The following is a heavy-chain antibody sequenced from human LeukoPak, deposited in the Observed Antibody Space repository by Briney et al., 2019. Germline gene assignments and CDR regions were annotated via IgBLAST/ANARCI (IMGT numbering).Heavy chain of an antibody. Sequence: GGSLRLSCAASGFTFTNDFMTWVRQAPGKGLEWVSAISGSGGSTYYADSVKGRFTISRDNSKNTLYLQMNSLRAEDTAVYYCAKDFFLASPFYDSSDQGSDAFDIWGQGTMVTVSS. V-gene: IGHV3-23*01. CDR3: AKDFFLASPFYDSSDQGSDAFDI. D-gene: IGHD3-22*01. CDR1: GFTFTNDF. J-gene: IGHJ3*02. CDR2: ISGSGGST.